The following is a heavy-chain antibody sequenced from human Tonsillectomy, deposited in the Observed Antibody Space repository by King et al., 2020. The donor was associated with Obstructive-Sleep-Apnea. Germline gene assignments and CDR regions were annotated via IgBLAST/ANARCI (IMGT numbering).Heavy chain of an antibody. D-gene: IGHD3-22*01. J-gene: IGHJ4*02. CDR1: GFTFSSCG. CDR3: AKEESTGYYRTVDY. Sequence: VQLVESGGGVVQPGRSLRLSCTASGFTFSSCGMHWVRQAPGKGLEWVGVITYNDVSEQYYAASVKGRFTISRDNSKNMLYLQMNNLRADDTAVYYCAKEESTGYYRTVDYWGQGTLVTVSS. CDR2: ITYNDVSEQ. V-gene: IGHV3-30*18.